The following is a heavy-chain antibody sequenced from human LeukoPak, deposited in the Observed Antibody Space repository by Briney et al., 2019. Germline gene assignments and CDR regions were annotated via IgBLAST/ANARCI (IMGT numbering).Heavy chain of an antibody. D-gene: IGHD6-13*01. CDR1: GFTVSSYA. CDR3: AKDRSSNWYAELDY. Sequence: GGSLRLSCAASGFTVSSYAMSWVRQAPGKGLEWVSTISGGGGSTYYADSVKGRFTISRDNSKNTLYLQMNSLRAEDTAVYYCAKDRSSNWYAELDYWGQGTLVTVSS. J-gene: IGHJ4*02. CDR2: ISGGGGST. V-gene: IGHV3-23*01.